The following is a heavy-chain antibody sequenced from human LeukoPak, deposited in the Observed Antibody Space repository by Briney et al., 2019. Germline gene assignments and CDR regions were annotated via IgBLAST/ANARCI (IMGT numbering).Heavy chain of an antibody. V-gene: IGHV1-18*01. J-gene: IGHJ3*02. Sequence: ASVTVSFTASGYTFSNYGINWVRQAPGQGLEWMGWISAYNGNTNYAQKFQGRVTMTTDTSTSTAYMELRSLRSDDTAVYYCAISYIGVGAAFDILGQGTKVTVSS. CDR1: GYTFSNYG. CDR2: ISAYNGNT. D-gene: IGHD2-15*01. CDR3: AISYIGVGAAFDI.